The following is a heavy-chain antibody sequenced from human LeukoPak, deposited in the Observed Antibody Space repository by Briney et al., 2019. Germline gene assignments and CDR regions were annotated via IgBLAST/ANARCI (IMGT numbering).Heavy chain of an antibody. CDR3: ASGRGQLVHLRREFDY. D-gene: IGHD6-13*01. V-gene: IGHV4-34*01. CDR1: GGSFSGYY. J-gene: IGHJ4*02. CDR2: INHSGST. Sequence: PSETLSLTCAVYGGSFSGYYWSWIRQPPGKGLEWIGEINHSGSTNYNPSLKSRVTISVDTSKNQFSLKLSSVTAADTAVYYCASGRGQLVHLRREFDYWGQGTQVTVSS.